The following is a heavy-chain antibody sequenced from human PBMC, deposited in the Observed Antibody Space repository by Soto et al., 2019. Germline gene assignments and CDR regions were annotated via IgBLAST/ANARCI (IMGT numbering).Heavy chain of an antibody. D-gene: IGHD2-15*01. Sequence: EVQLLESGGGLVQPGGSLRLSCAASGFTFSSYAMSWVRQAPGKGLEWVSAISGSGGSTYYADSVKGRFTISRDNSKNTLYLQMNSLRAEDTAVYYCAKDWSGIVVVVAATETPEWGQGTLVTVSS. CDR2: ISGSGGST. V-gene: IGHV3-23*01. CDR3: AKDWSGIVVVVAATETPE. J-gene: IGHJ4*02. CDR1: GFTFSSYA.